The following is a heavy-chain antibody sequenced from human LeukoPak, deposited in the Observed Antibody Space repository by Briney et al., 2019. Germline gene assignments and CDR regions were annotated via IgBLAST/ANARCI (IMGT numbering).Heavy chain of an antibody. CDR3: ARQGGYSGYDFGY. J-gene: IGHJ4*02. CDR1: GFTFSSYE. Sequence: GGSLRLSCAASGFTFSSYEMNWVRQAPGKGLEWVSYISSSGSTIYYADSVKGRFTISRDNAKNSLYLQMNSLRAEDTAVYYCARQGGYSGYDFGYWGQGTLVTVPS. V-gene: IGHV3-48*03. D-gene: IGHD5-12*01. CDR2: ISSSGSTI.